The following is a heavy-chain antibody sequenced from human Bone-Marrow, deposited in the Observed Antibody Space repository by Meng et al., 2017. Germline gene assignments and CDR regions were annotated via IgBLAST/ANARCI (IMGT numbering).Heavy chain of an antibody. J-gene: IGHJ6*02. D-gene: IGHD3-10*01. CDR3: ARARITMVRGTDDYYYYGMDV. CDR2: IIPIFGTA. V-gene: IGHV1-69*05. Sequence: SVKVSCKASGGTFSSYAISWVRQAPGQGLEWMGGIIPIFGTANYAQKFQGRVTITTDESTSTAYMELSSLRSEDTAVYYCARARITMVRGTDDYYYYGMDVWGQGTTVTVSS. CDR1: GGTFSSYA.